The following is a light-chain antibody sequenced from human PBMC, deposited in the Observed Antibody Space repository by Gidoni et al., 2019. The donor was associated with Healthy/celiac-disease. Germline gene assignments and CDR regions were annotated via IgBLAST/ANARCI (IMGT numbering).Light chain of an antibody. Sequence: DIQMTQSPSSLSASVGDRVTITCRASQSISSYLNWYQQKPGKAPKLLIYAASSLQSGVPSRFRGSGSGTDFTLTISSLQPEDFATYYWQQSYSTAWTFGQGTKVEIK. J-gene: IGKJ1*01. CDR3: QQSYSTAWT. CDR1: QSISSY. V-gene: IGKV1-39*01. CDR2: AAS.